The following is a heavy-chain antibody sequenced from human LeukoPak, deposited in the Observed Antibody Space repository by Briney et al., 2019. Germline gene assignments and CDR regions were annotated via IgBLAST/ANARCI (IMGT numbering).Heavy chain of an antibody. J-gene: IGHJ4*02. Sequence: GGSLRLSCAASGFTFSSYAMSWVRQAPGKGLEWVSAITGSGGSTYYADSVRGRLTISRDNSKNTLFLQMDSLRAEDTAVYYCAKRVSGWYQIDYWGQGTLVTVSS. D-gene: IGHD6-19*01. CDR2: ITGSGGST. CDR1: GFTFSSYA. CDR3: AKRVSGWYQIDY. V-gene: IGHV3-23*01.